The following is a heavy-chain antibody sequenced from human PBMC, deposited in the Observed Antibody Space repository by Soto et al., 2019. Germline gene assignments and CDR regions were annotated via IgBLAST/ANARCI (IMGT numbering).Heavy chain of an antibody. CDR2: ISSSSSTI. CDR3: ARGSYYYDSSGNNWFDP. J-gene: IGHJ5*02. CDR1: GFTFSSYS. V-gene: IGHV3-48*02. Sequence: GGSLRLSCAASGFTFSSYSMNWVRQAPGKGLEWVSYISSSSSTIYYADSVKGRFTISRDNAKNSLYLQMNSLRDEDTAVYYCARGSYYYDSSGNNWFDPWGQGTLVTSPQ. D-gene: IGHD3-22*01.